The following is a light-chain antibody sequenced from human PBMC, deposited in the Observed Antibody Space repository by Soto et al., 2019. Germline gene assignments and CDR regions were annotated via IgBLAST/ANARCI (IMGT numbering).Light chain of an antibody. J-gene: IGKJ1*01. CDR1: QSVRSTS. V-gene: IGKV3-20*01. CDR2: GAS. CDR3: QQSGRP. Sequence: DIVLTQSPGTLSLSPGERATLSCRASQSVRSTSLAWYQQKPGQAPRLLMYGASSRATGIPDKFSGGGSGTDFTLTISRLEPEDSAVYYCQQSGRPFGQGTKV.